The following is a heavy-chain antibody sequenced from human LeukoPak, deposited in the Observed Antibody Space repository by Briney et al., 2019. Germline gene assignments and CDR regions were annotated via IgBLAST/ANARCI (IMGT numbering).Heavy chain of an antibody. V-gene: IGHV3-53*01. Sequence: PGGSLRLTCAASGFTFSSYSMNWVRQTPGKGLQWVALIYSSGDTYTADSVKGRFTISRDNSENTLYLQMDSLRAEDTAVYYCATGYYFGSGSYGYLDYWGQGTLVTVSS. J-gene: IGHJ4*02. CDR1: GFTFSSYS. CDR3: ATGYYFGSGSYGYLDY. D-gene: IGHD3-10*01. CDR2: IYSSGDT.